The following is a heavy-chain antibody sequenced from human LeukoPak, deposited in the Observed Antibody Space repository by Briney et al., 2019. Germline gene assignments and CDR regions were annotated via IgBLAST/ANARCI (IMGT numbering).Heavy chain of an antibody. CDR2: IYYSGST. Sequence: PSQTLSLTCTVSGGSISSGDYYWSWIRQPPGKGLEWIGYIYYSGSTYYNPSLKSRVTISVDTSKNQSSLKLSSVTAADTAVYYCARYCSGGSCYADFDYWGQGTLVTVSS. D-gene: IGHD2-15*01. CDR1: GGSISSGDYY. CDR3: ARYCSGGSCYADFDY. V-gene: IGHV4-30-4*01. J-gene: IGHJ4*02.